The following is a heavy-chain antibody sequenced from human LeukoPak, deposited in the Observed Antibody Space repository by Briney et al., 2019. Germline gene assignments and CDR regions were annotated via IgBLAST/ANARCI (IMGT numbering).Heavy chain of an antibody. V-gene: IGHV3-30*03. Sequence: PGGSLRLSCAASGFTFSDYYMSWIRQAPGKGLEWLALISYDGSNKYYADSVKGRFTISRDNAKNSLYLQMNSLRAEDTALYYCATSSGYYNNYDYWGQGTLVTVSS. CDR3: ATSSGYYNNYDY. J-gene: IGHJ4*02. CDR2: ISYDGSNK. D-gene: IGHD3-22*01. CDR1: GFTFSDYY.